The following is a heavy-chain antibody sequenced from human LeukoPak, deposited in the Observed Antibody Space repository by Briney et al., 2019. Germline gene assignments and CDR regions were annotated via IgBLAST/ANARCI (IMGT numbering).Heavy chain of an antibody. D-gene: IGHD6-13*01. V-gene: IGHV3-21*01. CDR3: ASSPTAAGTYCYMDV. CDR1: GFTFSSYS. CDR2: ISSSSSYI. Sequence: GGSLRLSCAASGFTFSSYSMNWVRQAPGKGLEWVSSISSSSSYIYYADSVKGRFTISRDNAKNSLYLQMNSLRAEDTAVYYCASSPTAAGTYCYMDVWGKGTTVTVSS. J-gene: IGHJ6*03.